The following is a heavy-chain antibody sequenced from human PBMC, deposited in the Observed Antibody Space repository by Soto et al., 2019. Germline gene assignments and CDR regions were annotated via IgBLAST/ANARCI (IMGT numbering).Heavy chain of an antibody. CDR3: ANDSCYGRGVSFDR. D-gene: IGHD2-8*01. V-gene: IGHV3-66*01. CDR2: IYSSGDT. Sequence: EVQLVESGGGLVQPGVSLRLSCAASGFSVSNNYMSWVRQAPGKGLEWISVIYSSGDTSYADSVKGRLTICIDNSRNKLYLPINDLRVGDTAIYSGANDSCYGRGVSFDRWGQGTPVTVSS. CDR1: GFSVSNNY. J-gene: IGHJ5*02.